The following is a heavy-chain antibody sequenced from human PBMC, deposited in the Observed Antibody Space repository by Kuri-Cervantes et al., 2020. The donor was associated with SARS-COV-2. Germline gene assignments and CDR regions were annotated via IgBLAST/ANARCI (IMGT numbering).Heavy chain of an antibody. V-gene: IGHV1-58*01. CDR2: IVVGSGNT. J-gene: IGHJ6*02. D-gene: IGHD3-3*01. CDR1: GFTFTSSA. CDR3: AASGRFLEGPYYYGMDV. Sequence: ASVKVSCKASGFTFTSSAVQWVRQARGQRLEWIGWIVVGSGNTNYAQKFQERVTITRDMSTSTAYMELSSLRSEDTAVYYCAASGRFLEGPYYYGMDVWGQGTTVTVSS.